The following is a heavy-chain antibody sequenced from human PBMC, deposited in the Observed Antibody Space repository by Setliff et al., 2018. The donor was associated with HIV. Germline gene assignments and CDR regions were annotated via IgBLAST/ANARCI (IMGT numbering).Heavy chain of an antibody. V-gene: IGHV3-53*01. D-gene: IGHD2-15*01. Sequence: GGSLRLSCAASGFTVSSYYMAWVRQAPGKGLEWVSTIYSDGSTYYADSVKGRFTISRDNSKNTLYLQMNRLRVEDTAVYYCAKDGISGGAYPPYYFDYWGQGTLVTVSS. CDR2: IYSDGST. J-gene: IGHJ4*02. CDR3: AKDGISGGAYPPYYFDY. CDR1: GFTVSSYY.